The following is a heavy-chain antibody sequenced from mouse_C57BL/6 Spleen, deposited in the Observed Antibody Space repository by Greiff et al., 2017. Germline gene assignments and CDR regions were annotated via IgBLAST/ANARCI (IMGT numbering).Heavy chain of an antibody. CDR1: GYTFTSYW. CDR2: SNPSSGYT. Sequence: QVQLQQSGAELAKPGASVKLSCKASGYTFTSYWMHWVKQRPGQGLEWIGYSNPSSGYTKYNQKFKDKATLTADKYSSTAYMQLSSLTYEDSAVYYCASWFAYWGQGTLVTVSA. V-gene: IGHV1-7*01. CDR3: ASWFAY. J-gene: IGHJ3*01.